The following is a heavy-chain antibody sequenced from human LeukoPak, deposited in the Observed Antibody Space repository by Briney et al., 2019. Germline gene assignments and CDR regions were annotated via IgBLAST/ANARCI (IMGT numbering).Heavy chain of an antibody. J-gene: IGHJ4*02. CDR2: INSDGSST. CDR1: GFTFSSYW. D-gene: IGHD5-18*01. V-gene: IGHV3-74*01. CDR3: ARDRGYGYLFDY. Sequence: PGGALRLSCVASGFTFSSYWMHWVRQAPGKGLVWVSRINSDGSSTSYADSVKGRFTISRDNAKNTLYLQMNSLRAEDTAVYYCARDRGYGYLFDYWGQGTLVTVSS.